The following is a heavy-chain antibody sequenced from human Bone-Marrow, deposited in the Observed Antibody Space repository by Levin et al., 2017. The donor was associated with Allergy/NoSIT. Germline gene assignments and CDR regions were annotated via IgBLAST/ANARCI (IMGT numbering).Heavy chain of an antibody. Sequence: ASVKVSCKASGDTSTSHAFAWVRQVPGQGLEWVGGIIPILGTTNYAQKFQGRFTITADKSTSTSYMEVKSLTSEDTAVYYCAAPSGYGRFWGQGTLVAVSS. D-gene: IGHD5-12*01. CDR1: GDTSTSHA. V-gene: IGHV1-69*10. CDR2: IIPILGTT. J-gene: IGHJ4*02. CDR3: AAPSGYGRF.